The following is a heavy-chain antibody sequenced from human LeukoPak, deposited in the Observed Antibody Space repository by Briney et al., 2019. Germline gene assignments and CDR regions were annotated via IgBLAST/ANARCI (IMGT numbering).Heavy chain of an antibody. Sequence: GGTLRLSCAASGFTFSSYAMSWVRQAPGKGLEWVSAISGSGGSTYYADSVKGRFTISRDNSKNTLYLQMNSLRAEDTAVYYCAKDRLVVVITALDYWGQGTLVTVSS. D-gene: IGHD3-22*01. J-gene: IGHJ4*02. CDR2: ISGSGGST. CDR3: AKDRLVVVITALDY. CDR1: GFTFSSYA. V-gene: IGHV3-23*01.